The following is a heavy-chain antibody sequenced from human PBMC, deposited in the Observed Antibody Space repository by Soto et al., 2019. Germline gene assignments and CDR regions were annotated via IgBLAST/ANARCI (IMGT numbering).Heavy chain of an antibody. Sequence: GESLKISCKGSGYSFTSYWIGWVRQMPGKGLEWMGIIYPGDSDTRYSPSFQGQVTISADKSISTAYLQWSSLKASDTAMYYCARSSNAYYYDSSGYVYWGQGTLVTVSS. D-gene: IGHD3-22*01. CDR2: IYPGDSDT. CDR3: ARSSNAYYYDSSGYVY. V-gene: IGHV5-51*01. CDR1: GYSFTSYW. J-gene: IGHJ4*02.